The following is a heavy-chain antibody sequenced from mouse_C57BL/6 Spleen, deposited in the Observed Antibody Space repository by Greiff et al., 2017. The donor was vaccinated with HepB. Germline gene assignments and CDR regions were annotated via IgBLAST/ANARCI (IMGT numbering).Heavy chain of an antibody. Sequence: VQLQQSGAELVRPGASVKLSCKASGYTFTDYYINWVKQRPGQGLEWIARIYPGSGNTYYNEKFKGKATLTAEKSSSTAYMQLSSLTSEDSAVYFCARDDDGYYGGAMDYWGQGTSVTVSS. D-gene: IGHD2-3*01. J-gene: IGHJ4*01. V-gene: IGHV1-76*01. CDR2: IYPGSGNT. CDR3: ARDDDGYYGGAMDY. CDR1: GYTFTDYY.